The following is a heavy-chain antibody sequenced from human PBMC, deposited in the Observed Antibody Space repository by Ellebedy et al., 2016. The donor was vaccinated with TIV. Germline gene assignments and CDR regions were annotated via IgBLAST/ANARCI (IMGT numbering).Heavy chain of an antibody. J-gene: IGHJ6*02. Sequence: SVKVSXXASGGTFSSYAISWVRQAPGQGLEWMGGIIPIFGTANYAQKFQGRVTITADESTSTAYMELSSLRSEDTAVYYCARYGYDFWSGYYFDYYYGMDVWGQGTTVTVSS. D-gene: IGHD3-3*01. CDR3: ARYGYDFWSGYYFDYYYGMDV. CDR1: GGTFSSYA. V-gene: IGHV1-69*13. CDR2: IIPIFGTA.